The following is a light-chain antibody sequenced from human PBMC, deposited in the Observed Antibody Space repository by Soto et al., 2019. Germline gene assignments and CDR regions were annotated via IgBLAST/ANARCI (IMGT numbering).Light chain of an antibody. CDR3: SSYGGRNNLL. CDR1: SSDVGAFTR. V-gene: IGLV2-8*01. Sequence: QSALTQPPSASGSPGQSVTISCTGTSSDVGAFTRVSWYQQHTGRAPKLIISEVHKRASGVPDRFSGSKSGNTASLTVSGLQAEDEADYYCSSYGGRNNLLFGGGTKLNVL. CDR2: EVH. J-gene: IGLJ3*02.